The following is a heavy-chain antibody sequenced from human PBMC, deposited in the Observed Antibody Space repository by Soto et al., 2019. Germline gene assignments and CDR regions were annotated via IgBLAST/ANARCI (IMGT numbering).Heavy chain of an antibody. CDR1: GYSISSSNW. CDR2: IYYSGST. Sequence: TSETLSLTCAVSGYSISSSNWWGWIRQPPGKGLEWIGYIYYSGSTYYNPSLKSRVTMSVDTSKNQFSLKLSSVTAVDTAVYYCARIMTTVTTFYFDYWGQGTLVTVS. V-gene: IGHV4-28*01. CDR3: ARIMTTVTTFYFDY. J-gene: IGHJ4*02. D-gene: IGHD4-17*01.